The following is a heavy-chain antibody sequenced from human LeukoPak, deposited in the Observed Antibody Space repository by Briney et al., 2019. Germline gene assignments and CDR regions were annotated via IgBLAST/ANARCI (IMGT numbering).Heavy chain of an antibody. CDR2: IWYDGSNK. J-gene: IGHJ3*02. CDR1: GFTFSSYG. CDR3: ARDGYYDSSGYYYRTDAFDI. Sequence: GGSLRLSCAASGFTFSSYGMHWVRQAPGKGLEWVAVIWYDGSNKYYADSVKGRFTISRDNSKNTLYLQMNSLRAEDTAVYYSARDGYYDSSGYYYRTDAFDIWGQGTMVTVSS. D-gene: IGHD3-22*01. V-gene: IGHV3-33*01.